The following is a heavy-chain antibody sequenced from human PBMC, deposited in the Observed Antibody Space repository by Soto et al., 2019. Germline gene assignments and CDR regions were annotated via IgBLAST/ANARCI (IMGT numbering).Heavy chain of an antibody. CDR3: ARTQGYSYGFLPPDFDF. D-gene: IGHD5-18*01. Sequence: PGESLKISCKGSAYSFAGYWITCVRQKPGKGLEWMGRIDPSDSQTYYSPSFRGHVTISVTKSITTVFLQWSSLKASDTAMSSCARTQGYSYGFLPPDFDFWGQGTLVTVSS. V-gene: IGHV5-10-1*01. J-gene: IGHJ4*02. CDR1: AYSFAGYW. CDR2: IDPSDSQT.